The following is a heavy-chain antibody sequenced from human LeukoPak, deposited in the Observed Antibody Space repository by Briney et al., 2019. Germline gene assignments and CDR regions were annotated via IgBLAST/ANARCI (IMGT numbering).Heavy chain of an antibody. Sequence: PSETLSLTCAVYGVSFSGYYWSWLRQPPGKGLEWMGEINHSGSTNYNPSLKSRVTISVDTSKNQFSLKLSSVTAADTAVYYCARHRRDIVVVVAATNYYYYMDVWGKGTTVTISS. D-gene: IGHD2-15*01. V-gene: IGHV4-34*01. J-gene: IGHJ6*03. CDR1: GVSFSGYY. CDR3: ARHRRDIVVVVAATNYYYYMDV. CDR2: INHSGST.